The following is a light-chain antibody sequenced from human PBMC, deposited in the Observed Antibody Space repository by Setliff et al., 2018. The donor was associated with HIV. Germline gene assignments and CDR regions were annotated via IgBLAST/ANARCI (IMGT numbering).Light chain of an antibody. V-gene: IGLV2-23*02. CDR3: CSDAGTDTFVV. CDR1: INNIGSYNR. CDR2: EVN. J-gene: IGLJ1*01. Sequence: QSVLAQPPSVSGSPGQSIIISCTGTINNIGSYNRVSWYQQRPGTAPKLIIFEVNKRPSGVSNHFSGSKSGSTASLAISGLQADDEGDYYCCSDAGTDTFVVFGTGTKVTVL.